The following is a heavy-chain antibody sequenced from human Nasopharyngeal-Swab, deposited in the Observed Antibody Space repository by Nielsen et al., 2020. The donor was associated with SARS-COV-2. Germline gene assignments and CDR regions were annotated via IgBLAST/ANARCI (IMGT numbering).Heavy chain of an antibody. Sequence: SVKVSCKASGGTFSSYAISWVRQAPGQGLEWMGGIIPIFGTANYAQKFQGRVTITADESTSTAYMELSSLRSEDTAVYYCARWRYRSTSHMRYFDLWGRGTLVTVSS. D-gene: IGHD2-2*01. CDR3: ARWRYRSTSHMRYFDL. CDR2: IIPIFGTA. CDR1: GGTFSSYA. V-gene: IGHV1-69*13. J-gene: IGHJ2*01.